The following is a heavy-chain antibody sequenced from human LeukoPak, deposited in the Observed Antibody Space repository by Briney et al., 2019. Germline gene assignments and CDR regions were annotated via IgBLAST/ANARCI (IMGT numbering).Heavy chain of an antibody. J-gene: IGHJ2*01. D-gene: IGHD6-13*01. CDR2: IYHSGST. V-gene: IGHV4-30-2*01. Sequence: SETLSLTCAVSGGSISSGGYSWSWIRQPPGKGLEWIGYIYHSGSTYYNPSLKSRVTISVDTSKNQFSLKLSSVTAADTAVYYCARVYSSSWYEGGWYFDLWGRGTLVTVSS. CDR1: GGSISSGGYS. CDR3: ARVYSSSWYEGGWYFDL.